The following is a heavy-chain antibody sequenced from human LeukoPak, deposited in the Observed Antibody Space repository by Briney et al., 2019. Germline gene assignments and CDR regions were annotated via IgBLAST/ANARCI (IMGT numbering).Heavy chain of an antibody. D-gene: IGHD2-2*01. CDR3: ARVERDIVVDDAFDI. CDR1: GYTFTSYY. V-gene: IGHV1-46*01. J-gene: IGHJ3*02. Sequence: GASVKVSCKASGYTFTSYYMHWVRQAPGQGLEWMGIINPSGGSTSYAQKFQGRVTMTRDTSTSTAYMELSRLRSDDTAVYYCARVERDIVVDDAFDIWGQGTMVTVSS. CDR2: INPSGGST.